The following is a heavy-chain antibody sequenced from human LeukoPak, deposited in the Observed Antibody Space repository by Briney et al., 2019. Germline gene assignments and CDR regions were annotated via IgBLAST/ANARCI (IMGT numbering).Heavy chain of an antibody. J-gene: IGHJ4*02. CDR2: ISGSGGST. V-gene: IGHV3-23*01. Sequence: QSGGSLRLSCAASGFTFSSYAMSWVRQAPGKGLEWVSAISGSGGSTYYADSVKGRFTISRDNAKNSLYLQMNSLRAEDTAVYYCARVAIVVVPAAILDLVDFWSGYQRYYFDYWGQGTLVTVSS. CDR1: GFTFSSYA. D-gene: IGHD2-2*02. CDR3: ARVAIVVVPAAILDLVDFWSGYQRYYFDY.